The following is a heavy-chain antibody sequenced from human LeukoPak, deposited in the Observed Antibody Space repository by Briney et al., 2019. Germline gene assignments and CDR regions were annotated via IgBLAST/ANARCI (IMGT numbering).Heavy chain of an antibody. CDR1: VDSVSSNSAA. J-gene: IGHJ4*02. D-gene: IGHD6-19*01. CDR3: ARSFLDSSGWYYFDY. CDR2: TYYRFKWYN. V-gene: IGHV6-1*01. Sequence: SQTLSLTCAISVDSVSSNSAACNWIRQSPSRGLEWLGRTYYRFKWYNDYAVSVKSRITINPGTSKNQFSLQLNSVAPEDTAVYYCARSFLDSSGWYYFDYWGQGTLVTVSS.